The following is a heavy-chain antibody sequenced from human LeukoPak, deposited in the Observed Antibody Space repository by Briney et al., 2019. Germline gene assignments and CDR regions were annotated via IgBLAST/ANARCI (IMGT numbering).Heavy chain of an antibody. CDR3: ARVSRTDMTPPDY. CDR2: INHSGST. D-gene: IGHD2-15*01. J-gene: IGHJ4*02. CDR1: GGSFSGYY. V-gene: IGHV4-34*01. Sequence: SETLSLTCAVYGGSFSGYYWSWIRQPPGKGLEWIGEINHSGSTNYNPSLKSRVTISVDTSKNQFSLKLSSVTAADTAVYYCARVSRTDMTPPDYWGQGTLVTVSS.